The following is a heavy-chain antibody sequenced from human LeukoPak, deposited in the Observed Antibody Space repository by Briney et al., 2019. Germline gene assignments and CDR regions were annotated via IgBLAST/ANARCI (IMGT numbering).Heavy chain of an antibody. Sequence: GGSLRLSCAASGFTFNTYGMHWVRQAPGKGLEWVAFIRYDGSNKYYADSVKGRFTISRDNSKNTLYLQMNSLRAEDTAVYYRAKDYGDYLYYFDYWGQGTLVTVSS. CDR2: IRYDGSNK. J-gene: IGHJ4*02. CDR3: AKDYGDYLYYFDY. D-gene: IGHD4-17*01. CDR1: GFTFNTYG. V-gene: IGHV3-30*02.